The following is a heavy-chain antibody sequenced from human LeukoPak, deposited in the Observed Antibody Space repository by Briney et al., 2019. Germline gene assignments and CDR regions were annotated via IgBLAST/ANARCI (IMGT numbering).Heavy chain of an antibody. CDR2: ISAYNGNT. CDR1: GYTFTSYG. Sequence: GASVKVSCKASGYTFTSYGISWVRQAPGQGLEWMGWISAYNGNTNYAQKLQGRVTMTTDTSTSTAYMELRSLRSDDTAVYYCARDRTSSWYVYYYYYMDVWGKGTTVTISS. CDR3: ARDRTSSWYVYYYYYMDV. J-gene: IGHJ6*03. V-gene: IGHV1-18*01. D-gene: IGHD6-13*01.